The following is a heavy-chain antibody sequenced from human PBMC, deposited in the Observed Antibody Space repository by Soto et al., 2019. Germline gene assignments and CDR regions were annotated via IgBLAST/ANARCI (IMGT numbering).Heavy chain of an antibody. CDR2: ISFDGSTE. CDR1: GFTFISYA. J-gene: IGHJ6*02. V-gene: IGHV3-30-3*01. Sequence: QVQLVESGGGVVQPGRSLRLSCEASGFTFISYAMHWVRQAPGKGLEWVAVISFDGSTEYYADSVKGRFTISRDNSKNTVYLQMNSLRSEDTAVYYWARSRHGSGSYTHFYYGLDVWGQGTTVTVSS. D-gene: IGHD3-10*01. CDR3: ARSRHGSGSYTHFYYGLDV.